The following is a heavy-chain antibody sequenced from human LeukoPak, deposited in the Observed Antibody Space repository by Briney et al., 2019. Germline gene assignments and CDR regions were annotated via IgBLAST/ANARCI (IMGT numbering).Heavy chain of an antibody. Sequence: SETLSLTCTVSGGSISSSSYYWGWIRQPPGKGLEWIVSIYYSGSTYYHPSLKSPFTISVDTSKNPFSLKLSSVTAADTAVYYCARLGGYDSHYAYWGQGTLVTVSS. D-gene: IGHD5-12*01. CDR1: GGSISSSSYY. V-gene: IGHV4-39*01. CDR2: IYYSGST. J-gene: IGHJ4*02. CDR3: ARLGGYDSHYAY.